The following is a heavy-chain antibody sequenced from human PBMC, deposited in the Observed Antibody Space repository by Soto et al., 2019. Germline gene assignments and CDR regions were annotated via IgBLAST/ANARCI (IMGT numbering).Heavy chain of an antibody. CDR3: ARGQRFLEWLFDAFDI. J-gene: IGHJ3*02. V-gene: IGHV1-8*01. D-gene: IGHD3-3*01. CDR2: MNPNSGNT. CDR1: GYTFTSYD. Sequence: ASVKVSCKASGYTFTSYDINWVRQATGQGLEWMGWMNPNSGNTGDAQKFQGRVTMTRNTSISTAYMELSSLRSEDTAVYYCARGQRFLEWLFDAFDIWGQGTMVTVSS.